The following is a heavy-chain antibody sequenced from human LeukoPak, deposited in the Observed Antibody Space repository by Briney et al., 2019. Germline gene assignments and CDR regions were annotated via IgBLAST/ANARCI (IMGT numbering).Heavy chain of an antibody. CDR1: GFTFSRYA. D-gene: IGHD3-10*01. V-gene: IGHV3-23*01. Sequence: GGSLRLSCAASGFTFSRYAVSWARHARGEGLEWVTAISGSGGSTYCADCVKRRFPISRDNSKHTLYLQMNGLRAEDTGVYYCAKSGESPQDVWGQGTTVTVSS. CDR2: ISGSGGST. CDR3: AKSGESPQDV. J-gene: IGHJ6*02.